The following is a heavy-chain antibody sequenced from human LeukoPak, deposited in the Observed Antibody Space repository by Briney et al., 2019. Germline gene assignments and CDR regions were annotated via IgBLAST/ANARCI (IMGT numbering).Heavy chain of an antibody. V-gene: IGHV4-39*01. Sequence: SETLSLTCTVSGGSISSSSYYWGWIRQPPGKGLEWIGSIYYSGSTYYNPSLKSRVTISVNTSKNQFSLKLSSVTAADTAVYYCARHVSGVAPMDWFDPWGQGTLVTVSS. J-gene: IGHJ5*02. CDR3: ARHVSGVAPMDWFDP. D-gene: IGHD3-3*01. CDR1: GGSISSSSYY. CDR2: IYYSGST.